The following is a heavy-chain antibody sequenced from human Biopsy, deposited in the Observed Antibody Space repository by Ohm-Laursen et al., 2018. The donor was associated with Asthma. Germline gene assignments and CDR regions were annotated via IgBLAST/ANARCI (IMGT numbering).Heavy chain of an antibody. Sequence: SLRLSCAASGFTFSNYGMHWIRQAPGKGLEWVAVGGSYYDGGLKYYADSVNGRFTVSRDDSKNTLYLQMNSLRPDDTAVYYCARDVMEWYLTAFDFWGQGTLVTVSS. D-gene: IGHD3-3*01. CDR3: ARDVMEWYLTAFDF. J-gene: IGHJ4*02. CDR1: GFTFSNYG. V-gene: IGHV3-30*03. CDR2: GGSYYDGGLK.